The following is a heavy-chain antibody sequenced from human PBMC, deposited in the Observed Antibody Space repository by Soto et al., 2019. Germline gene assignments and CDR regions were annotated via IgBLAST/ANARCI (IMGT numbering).Heavy chain of an antibody. CDR1: GFTFDDYA. Sequence: EVQLVESGGGLVQPGRSLRLSCAASGFTFDDYAMHWVRQAPGKGLEWVSGISWNSGSIGYADSVKGRFTISRDNAKNSLYLQMNSLRAEDTALYYCAKDIGVVIQYYYYGMDVWGQGTTVTVSS. V-gene: IGHV3-9*01. D-gene: IGHD3-22*01. CDR3: AKDIGVVIQYYYYGMDV. CDR2: ISWNSGSI. J-gene: IGHJ6*02.